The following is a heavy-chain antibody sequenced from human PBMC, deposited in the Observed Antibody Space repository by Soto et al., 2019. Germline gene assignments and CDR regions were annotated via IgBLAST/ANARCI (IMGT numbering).Heavy chain of an antibody. CDR3: ARGEGYSSSSLLRYYHYYYYMDV. V-gene: IGHV1-69*02. J-gene: IGHJ6*03. Sequence: SVKVSCKASGGTFSGYTISWVRQAPGQGLEWMGRIIPILGIANYAQKFQGRVTITADKSTSTAYMELSSLRSEDTAVYYCARGEGYSSSSLLRYYHYYYYMDVWGKGTTVTVSS. CDR1: GGTFSGYT. CDR2: IIPILGIA. D-gene: IGHD6-6*01.